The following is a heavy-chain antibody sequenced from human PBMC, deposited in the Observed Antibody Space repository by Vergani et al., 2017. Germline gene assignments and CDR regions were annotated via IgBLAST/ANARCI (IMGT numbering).Heavy chain of an antibody. Sequence: QVQMQESGPGLVKTSETLSITCSASGAPTSYWCWSWLRQPAGKGLEWIGRFCPSGSTNYKPSLKSRVTISIATSKNQFSLKLTTVTTADTAVYYFATGAGPFDIWGQGTLVT. J-gene: IGHJ4*02. CDR2: FCPSGST. V-gene: IGHV4-4*07. CDR3: ATGAGPFDI. CDR1: GAPTSYWC. D-gene: IGHD7-27*01.